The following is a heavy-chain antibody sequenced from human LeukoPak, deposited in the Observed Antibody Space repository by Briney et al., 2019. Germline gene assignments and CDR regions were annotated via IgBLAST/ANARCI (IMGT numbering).Heavy chain of an antibody. CDR1: GGTFSSYA. CDR3: ARIRDGYNSYFFYGMDV. V-gene: IGHV1-69*13. CDR2: IIPIFGTA. D-gene: IGHD5-24*01. J-gene: IGHJ6*02. Sequence: GASVKVSCKASGGTFSSYAISWVRRAPGQGLEWMGGIIPIFGTANYAQKFQGRLTITADESTSTAYMELSSLRSEDTAVYYCARIRDGYNSYFFYGMDVWGQGTTVTVSS.